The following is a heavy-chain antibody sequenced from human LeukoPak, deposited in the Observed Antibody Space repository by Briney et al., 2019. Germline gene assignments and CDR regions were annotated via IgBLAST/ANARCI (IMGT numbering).Heavy chain of an antibody. CDR1: GFTFSSYE. Sequence: GGSLRLSCAASGFTFSSYEMNWVRQAPGKGLEWVSYISSGSTIYYADSVKGRFTISRDNAKNTLYLQMNSLRAEDTAVYYCARDWFHAIDYWGQGTLVTVSS. CDR2: ISSGSTI. CDR3: ARDWFHAIDY. V-gene: IGHV3-48*03. J-gene: IGHJ4*02. D-gene: IGHD2/OR15-2a*01.